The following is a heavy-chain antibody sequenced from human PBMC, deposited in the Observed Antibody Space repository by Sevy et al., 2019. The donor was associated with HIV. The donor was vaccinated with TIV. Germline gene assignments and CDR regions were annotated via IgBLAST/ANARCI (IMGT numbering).Heavy chain of an antibody. Sequence: GGSLRLSCTASGFPFSTYEMSWVRQAPGKGLEWISYISNSGTTKYYSDSVKGRFTISRDNAKKSLYLQMNSLRAEGTALYYCARDLPPSATTVAHFDYWGRGTLVTVSS. CDR1: GFPFSTYE. D-gene: IGHD4-17*01. CDR3: ARDLPPSATTVAHFDY. J-gene: IGHJ4*02. CDR2: ISNSGTTK. V-gene: IGHV3-48*03.